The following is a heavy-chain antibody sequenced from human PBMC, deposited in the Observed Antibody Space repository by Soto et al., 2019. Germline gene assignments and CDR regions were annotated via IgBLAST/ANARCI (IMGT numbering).Heavy chain of an antibody. Sequence: ASVKVSCEASGYTFTSYGISWVRQAPGQGLEWMGWISAYNGNTNYAQKLQGRVTMTTDTSTSTAYMELRSLRSDDTAVYYCARTYYYCSGSKWGHCFDPWGQGTFVTVS. CDR1: GYTFTSYG. CDR2: ISAYNGNT. V-gene: IGHV1-18*01. CDR3: ARTYYYCSGSKWGHCFDP. D-gene: IGHD3-10*01. J-gene: IGHJ5*02.